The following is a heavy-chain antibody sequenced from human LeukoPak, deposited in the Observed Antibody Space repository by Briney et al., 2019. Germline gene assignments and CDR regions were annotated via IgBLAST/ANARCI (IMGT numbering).Heavy chain of an antibody. CDR2: IKPDGSEK. CDR1: GITFGSYW. CDR3: ARGRVAVAGSYEY. D-gene: IGHD6-19*01. Sequence: GGSLRLSCTASGITFGSYWMTWVRQAPGKGLECVANIKPDGSEKYYVDPVEGRFTISRDNAKNSLFLEMNSLRAEDTAVYYCARGRVAVAGSYEYWGQGTLVSVSS. V-gene: IGHV3-7*05. J-gene: IGHJ4*02.